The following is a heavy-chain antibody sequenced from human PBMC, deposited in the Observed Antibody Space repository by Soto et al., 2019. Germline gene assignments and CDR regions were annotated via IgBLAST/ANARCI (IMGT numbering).Heavy chain of an antibody. CDR2: IIPIFGTA. D-gene: IGHD3-22*01. Sequence: SVKVSCKASGGSFSSYAISWVRQAPGQGLEWVGGIIPIFGTANYAQKFQGRVTITADESTSTAYMELSSLRDEDTAVYYCARDSSGRQYYGMDVWGQGTTVTVSS. CDR3: ARDSSGRQYYGMDV. V-gene: IGHV1-69*13. J-gene: IGHJ6*02. CDR1: GGSFSSYA.